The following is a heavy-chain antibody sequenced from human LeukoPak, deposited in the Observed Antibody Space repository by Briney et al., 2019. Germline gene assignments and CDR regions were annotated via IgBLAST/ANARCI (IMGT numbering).Heavy chain of an antibody. CDR2: IYYSGST. V-gene: IGHV4-59*01. J-gene: IGHJ6*02. CDR1: GGSISSYY. CDR3: ARSRHVSYYGMDV. Sequence: SETLSLTCTVSGGSISSYYWSWIRQPPGKGLEWIGFIYYSGSTNYNPSLKSRVTISVDTSKNQFSLKLGSVTAADTAVYYCARSRHVSYYGMDVWGQGTTVTVSS.